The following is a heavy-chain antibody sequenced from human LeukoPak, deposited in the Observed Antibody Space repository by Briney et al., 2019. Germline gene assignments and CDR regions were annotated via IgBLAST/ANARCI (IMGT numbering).Heavy chain of an antibody. J-gene: IGHJ6*03. Sequence: NPSETLSLTCTVPGGSISSYYWSWIRQPPGKGLEWIGYIYYSGSTNYNPSLKSRVTISVDTSKNQFPLKLSSVTAADTAVYYCARGPSAEYYDFWSGHRAYYYYYYMDVWGKGTTVTVPS. CDR2: IYYSGST. V-gene: IGHV4-59*01. CDR1: GGSISSYY. D-gene: IGHD3-3*01. CDR3: ARGPSAEYYDFWSGHRAYYYYYYMDV.